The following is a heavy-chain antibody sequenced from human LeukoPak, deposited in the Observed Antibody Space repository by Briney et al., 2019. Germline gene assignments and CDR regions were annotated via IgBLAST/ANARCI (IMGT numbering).Heavy chain of an antibody. Sequence: ASVKVSCKASGNTFTSYYMHWVRQAPGQGLEWMGIINPSGGRTNYAQKFQGRVTMTRDTSTSAVYMELSSLRSEDTAMYYCARPYSGSYYPFDYWGQGTLVTVSS. V-gene: IGHV1-46*01. CDR3: ARPYSGSYYPFDY. CDR2: INPSGGRT. CDR1: GNTFTSYY. D-gene: IGHD1-26*01. J-gene: IGHJ4*02.